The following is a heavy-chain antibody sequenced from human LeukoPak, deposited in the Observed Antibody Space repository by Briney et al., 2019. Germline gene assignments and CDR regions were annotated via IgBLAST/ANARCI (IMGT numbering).Heavy chain of an antibody. CDR1: GGSFSVYY. D-gene: IGHD5-18*01. CDR3: ARGSGPGGLWSKDAGY. V-gene: IGHV4-34*01. J-gene: IGHJ4*02. Sequence: ASETLSLTCAVYGGSFSVYYWSWIRQSPRQGLEWIGEINHSGSTNYNPSLKSRVTISVDTSKNQFSLKLSSVTAADTAVYYCARGSGPGGLWSKDAGYWGQGTLVTVSS. CDR2: INHSGST.